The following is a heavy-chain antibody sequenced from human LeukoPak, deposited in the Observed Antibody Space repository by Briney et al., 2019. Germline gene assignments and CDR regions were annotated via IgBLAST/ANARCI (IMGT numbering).Heavy chain of an antibody. D-gene: IGHD3-22*01. CDR1: GFTFDDYA. CDR2: ISGDGGST. CDR3: AREKYYYDSSGSKVYAFDI. J-gene: IGHJ3*02. V-gene: IGHV3-43*02. Sequence: PGGSLRLSCAASGFTFDDYAMHWVRQAPGKGLEWVSLISGDGGSTYYADSVKGRFTISRDNSKNSLYLQMNSLRTEDTALYYCAREKYYYDSSGSKVYAFDIWGQGTMVTVSS.